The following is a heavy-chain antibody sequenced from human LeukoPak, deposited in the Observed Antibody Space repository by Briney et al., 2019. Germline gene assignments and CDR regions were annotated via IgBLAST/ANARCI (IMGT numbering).Heavy chain of an antibody. CDR2: IREDGTEK. J-gene: IGHJ4*02. CDR3: ARHVGISF. Sequence: GRSLRLSCAASGFTVSSNYMSWVRQAPGKGLEWVANIREDGTEKNYVDSVKGRFTISRDNAKNSLFLQMSNLRDDDTAIYYCARHVGISFWGQGTLVTVSS. CDR1: GFTVSSNY. D-gene: IGHD7-27*01. V-gene: IGHV3-7*01.